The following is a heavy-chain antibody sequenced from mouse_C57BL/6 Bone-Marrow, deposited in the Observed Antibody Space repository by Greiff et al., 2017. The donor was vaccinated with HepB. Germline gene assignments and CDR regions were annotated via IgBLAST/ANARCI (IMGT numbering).Heavy chain of an antibody. J-gene: IGHJ1*03. CDR2: IDPENGDT. CDR3: SPLTAVVAWYFDV. Sequence: VQLKQSGAELVRPGASVKLSCTASGFNIKDDYMHWVKQRPEQGLEWIGWIDPENGDTEYASKFQGKATITADTSSNTAYLQLSSLTSEDTAVYYCSPLTAVVAWYFDVWGTGTTVTVSS. V-gene: IGHV14-4*01. CDR1: GFNIKDDY. D-gene: IGHD1-1*01.